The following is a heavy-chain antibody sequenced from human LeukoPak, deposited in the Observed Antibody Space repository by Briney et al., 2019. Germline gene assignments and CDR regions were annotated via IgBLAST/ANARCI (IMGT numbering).Heavy chain of an antibody. V-gene: IGHV1-69*13. CDR1: GGTFRSYA. D-gene: IGHD4-17*01. Sequence: ASVKFSCKASGGTFRSYAISWVRQAPGQGLEWMGGIIPIFGTANYAQKFQGRVTITADESTSTAYMELSSLRSEDTAVYYCASSWSYGDYAFDYWGQGTLVTVSS. CDR2: IIPIFGTA. CDR3: ASSWSYGDYAFDY. J-gene: IGHJ4*02.